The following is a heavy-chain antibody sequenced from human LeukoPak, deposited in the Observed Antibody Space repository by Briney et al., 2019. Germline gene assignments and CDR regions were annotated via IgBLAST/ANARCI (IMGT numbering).Heavy chain of an antibody. CDR1: GGSISSYY. CDR3: ARVHGGNSGIDY. V-gene: IGHV4-59*01. J-gene: IGHJ4*02. Sequence: SETLSLTCTVSGGSISSYYWSWIRQPPGKGLEWIGYIYYSGSTNYNPSLKSRVTISVDTSKNQFSLKLSSVTAADTAAYYCARVHGGNSGIDYWGQGTLVTVSS. D-gene: IGHD4-23*01. CDR2: IYYSGST.